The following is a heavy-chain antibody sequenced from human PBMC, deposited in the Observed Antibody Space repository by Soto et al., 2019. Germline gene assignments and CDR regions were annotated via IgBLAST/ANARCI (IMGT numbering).Heavy chain of an antibody. D-gene: IGHD2-21*01. V-gene: IGHV3-74*01. CDR3: ARDLGSSRIARWYSYYYGMDV. CDR1: GFNFSRYW. CDR2: VNSDGSRT. J-gene: IGHJ6*02. Sequence: VQLVESGGGLVQPGGSLRLSCSASGFNFSRYWTHWVRQVPGRGLVWVSHVNSDGSRTTYADAVKGRFTISRDNDKNTLYLQMNSLRAEDTAVYYCARDLGSSRIARWYSYYYGMDVWGQGTTVTVSS.